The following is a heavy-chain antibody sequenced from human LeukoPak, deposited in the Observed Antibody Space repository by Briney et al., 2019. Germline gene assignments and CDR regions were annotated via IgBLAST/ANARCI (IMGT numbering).Heavy chain of an antibody. J-gene: IGHJ4*02. CDR3: ARAVSGRFDY. Sequence: SETLSLTCTVSGGSMSPYHWGWIRQPPGKGLEWTGYIYYSGSTNYNPSLKSRVAISVDTSKNQFSLKLSSVTAADTAIYYCARAVSGRFDYWGQGTLVTVSS. V-gene: IGHV4-59*08. CDR1: GGSMSPYH. CDR2: IYYSGST. D-gene: IGHD6-19*01.